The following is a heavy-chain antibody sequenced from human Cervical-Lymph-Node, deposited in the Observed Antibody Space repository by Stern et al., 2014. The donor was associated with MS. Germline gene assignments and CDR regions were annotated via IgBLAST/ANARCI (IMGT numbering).Heavy chain of an antibody. CDR1: GASVSSSSYY. Sequence: QLQLQESGPGLVQPSESLSLTCTVSGASVSSSSYYWGWLPPPQGQGLEGIGTISYSGSTSNYNPSLRSRITTSVDTSKNQFSLKLSSVTDADTAVYYCARRNYPYYFDYWGQGALVTVSS. CDR3: ARRNYPYYFDY. V-gene: IGHV4-39*01. J-gene: IGHJ4*02. CDR2: ISYSGST. D-gene: IGHD4-11*01.